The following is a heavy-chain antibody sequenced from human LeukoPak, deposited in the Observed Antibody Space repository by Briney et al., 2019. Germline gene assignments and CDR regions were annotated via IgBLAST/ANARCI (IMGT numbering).Heavy chain of an antibody. Sequence: GGSLRLSCAASGFSISSYEISWVRQAPGKGLEWVSNISSRGSTIYYADSVNGRFTISRDNAKNSLYLRMNSLRAEDTAFYYCARVELVPYYYYMDVWGKGTTVTVSS. CDR1: GFSISSYE. CDR3: ARVELVPYYYYMDV. D-gene: IGHD1-7*01. CDR2: ISSRGSTI. J-gene: IGHJ6*03. V-gene: IGHV3-48*03.